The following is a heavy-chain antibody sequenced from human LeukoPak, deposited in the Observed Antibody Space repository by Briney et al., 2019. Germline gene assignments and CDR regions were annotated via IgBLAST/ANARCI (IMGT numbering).Heavy chain of an antibody. V-gene: IGHV3-64*02. CDR3: TRDGGSFCDFDY. Sequence: GGSLGLSCVASGFSFRNYAIHWVRQAPGKGLEYVSVINTAGRITYYADSVKGRFTISRDNSKKTVYLQMGSLRGEDMAVYYCTRDGGSFCDFDYWGQGALVTVSS. J-gene: IGHJ4*02. CDR1: GFSFRNYA. CDR2: INTAGRIT. D-gene: IGHD1-26*01.